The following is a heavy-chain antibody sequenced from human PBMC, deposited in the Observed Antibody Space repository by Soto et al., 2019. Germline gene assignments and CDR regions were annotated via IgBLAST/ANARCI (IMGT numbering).Heavy chain of an antibody. Sequence: QVQLEESGGGVVQPGRSPRLSCAASGFIFINYAMHWVRQVPGKGLEWVAIISYDGSNKYYADSVKGRFSISRDNFKNTLYLQMNSLRTEDTAVYYCARDHYFYDSSGFSEYWGQGTLVTVSS. CDR2: ISYDGSNK. CDR1: GFIFINYA. CDR3: ARDHYFYDSSGFSEY. D-gene: IGHD3-22*01. V-gene: IGHV3-30-3*01. J-gene: IGHJ4*02.